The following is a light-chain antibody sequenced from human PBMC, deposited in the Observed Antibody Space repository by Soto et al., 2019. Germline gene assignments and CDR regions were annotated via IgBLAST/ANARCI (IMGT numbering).Light chain of an antibody. Sequence: SALTQPASVSASPGQSITVSCTATSSDVGFSKFVSWYQQHPGKAPQLLIYEGIKRPSGISLRFSGSPSVNAASLTISDVHIEDEADYYCCSFATSGVVFGGGTKLTVL. V-gene: IGLV2-23*01. J-gene: IGLJ2*01. CDR3: CSFATSGVV. CDR2: EGI. CDR1: SSDVGFSKF.